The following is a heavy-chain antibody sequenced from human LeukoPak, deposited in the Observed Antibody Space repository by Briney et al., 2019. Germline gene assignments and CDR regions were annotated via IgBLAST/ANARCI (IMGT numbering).Heavy chain of an antibody. CDR1: GFTFSSYG. D-gene: IGHD5-12*01. J-gene: IGHJ4*02. CDR2: IWYDGSNK. Sequence: GRSLRLSCAASGFTFSSYGMHWVRQAPGKGLEWVAVIWYDGSNKYYADSVKGRFTISRDNSKNTLYLQMNSLRAEDTAVYYCARRWLRRGIDYWGQGTLVTVSS. CDR3: ARRWLRRGIDY. V-gene: IGHV3-33*01.